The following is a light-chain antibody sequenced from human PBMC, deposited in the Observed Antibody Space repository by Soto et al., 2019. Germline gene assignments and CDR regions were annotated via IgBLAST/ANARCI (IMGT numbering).Light chain of an antibody. CDR3: SSYTTSSTRQIG. V-gene: IGLV2-14*03. Sequence: QSALTQPASVSGSPGQSITISCTGTSSDVGGYNYVSWYQHHPGKAPKLLIYDVSNRPSGVSNRFSGSKSDNTASLTSSGLQPEDEADYYCSSYTTSSTRQIGFGTG. CDR1: SSDVGGYNY. J-gene: IGLJ1*01. CDR2: DVS.